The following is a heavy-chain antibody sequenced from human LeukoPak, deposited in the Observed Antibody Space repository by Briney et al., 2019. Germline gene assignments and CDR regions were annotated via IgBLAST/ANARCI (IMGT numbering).Heavy chain of an antibody. CDR1: GFTFSSYG. D-gene: IGHD5-18*01. CDR2: ISGSGGST. V-gene: IGHV3-23*01. Sequence: PGGSLRLSCAAPGFTFSSYGMSWVRQAPGKGLEWVSAISGSGGSTYYADSVKGRFTISRDNSKNTLDLQMNSLRAEDTAVYYCAKTYKTWIQLCFHYWGQGTLVTVSS. J-gene: IGHJ4*02. CDR3: AKTYKTWIQLCFHY.